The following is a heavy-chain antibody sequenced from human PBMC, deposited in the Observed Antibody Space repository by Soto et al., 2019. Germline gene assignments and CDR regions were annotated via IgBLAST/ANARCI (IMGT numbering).Heavy chain of an antibody. J-gene: IGHJ4*02. Sequence: ASVKVSCKASGYTFTSYGISWVRQAPGQGLEWMGWISAYNGNTNYAQKLQGRVTMTTDTSTSTAYMELRSLRSDDTAVYYCARDYSYSSSPYFDYWGQGTLVTVSS. V-gene: IGHV1-18*04. D-gene: IGHD6-6*01. CDR3: ARDYSYSSSPYFDY. CDR1: GYTFTSYG. CDR2: ISAYNGNT.